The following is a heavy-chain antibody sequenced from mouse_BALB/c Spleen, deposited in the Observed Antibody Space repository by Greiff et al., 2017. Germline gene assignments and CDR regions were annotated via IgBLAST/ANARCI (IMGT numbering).Heavy chain of an antibody. D-gene: IGHD2-12*01. V-gene: IGHV5-6-5*01. CDR2: ISSGGST. CDR3: ARGQSYCSYYFDY. CDR1: GFTFSSYA. Sequence: EVQVVESGGGLVKPGGSLKLSCAASGFTFSSYAMSWVRQTPEKRLEWVASISSGGSTYYPDSVKGRFTISRDNARNILYLQMSSLRSEDTAMYYYARGQSYCSYYFDYWGQGTTLTVSS. J-gene: IGHJ2*01.